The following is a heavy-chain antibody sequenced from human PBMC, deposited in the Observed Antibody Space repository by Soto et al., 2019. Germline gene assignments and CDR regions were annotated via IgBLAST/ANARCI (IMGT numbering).Heavy chain of an antibody. V-gene: IGHV3-11*06. D-gene: IGHD3-9*01. J-gene: IGHJ4*02. CDR3: ARGCQWINLDGLCN. CDR2: ISSSSSFT. Sequence: QVQLVESGGVLVKPGGSLRLSCAASGFTFSDYYMSWIRQAPGKGLEWVSYISSSSSFTNYADSVKGRFTSSRDKAKNSLYLQMNSLRAEDTAVYYCARGCQWINLDGLCNWGQGTLVTVSS. CDR1: GFTFSDYY.